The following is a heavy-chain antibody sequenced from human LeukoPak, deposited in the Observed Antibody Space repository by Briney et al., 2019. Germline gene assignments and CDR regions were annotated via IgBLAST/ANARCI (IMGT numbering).Heavy chain of an antibody. J-gene: IGHJ6*03. CDR3: ARDGGLSVAASYYYYMDV. Sequence: GGSLRLSCVASGFTFSPSDVHWVRQASGKGREWGGHIRVKANNYATAYSASAEGRFPLPSGDSKDTAYLQMNSLRAEVTAVYYCARDGGLSVAASYYYYMDVWGKGTTVTVSS. CDR2: IRVKANNYAT. CDR1: GFTFSPSD. D-gene: IGHD6-19*01. V-gene: IGHV3-73*01.